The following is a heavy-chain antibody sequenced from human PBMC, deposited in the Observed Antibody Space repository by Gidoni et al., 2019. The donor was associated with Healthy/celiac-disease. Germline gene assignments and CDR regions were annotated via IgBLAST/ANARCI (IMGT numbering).Heavy chain of an antibody. Sequence: LEWVSAISGSGVSTYYADSDKGRLTISRDNSKNTLYLQMNSLRAEDTAVYYCARDYGATPDDAFDIWGQGTMVTVSS. V-gene: IGHV3-23*01. J-gene: IGHJ3*02. CDR3: ARDYGATPDDAFDI. D-gene: IGHD4-17*01. CDR2: ISGSGVST.